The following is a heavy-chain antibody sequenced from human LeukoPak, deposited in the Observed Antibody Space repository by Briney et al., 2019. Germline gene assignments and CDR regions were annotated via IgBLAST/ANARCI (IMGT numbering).Heavy chain of an antibody. J-gene: IGHJ6*02. V-gene: IGHV3-33*08. CDR2: IWSDGSSK. D-gene: IGHD6-13*01. Sequence: GGSLRLSCAASGFTFSRYSINWVRQAPGKGLEWVAVIWSDGSSKHYADSVKGRFTISRDNSKDTLYLQMNSLRAEDTAVYYCARGQPPSYYDMDVWGQGTTVSVSS. CDR3: ARGQPPSYYDMDV. CDR1: GFTFSRYS.